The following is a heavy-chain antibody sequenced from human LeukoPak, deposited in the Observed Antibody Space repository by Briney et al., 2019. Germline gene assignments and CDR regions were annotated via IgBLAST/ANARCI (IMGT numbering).Heavy chain of an antibody. J-gene: IGHJ4*02. CDR2: INPNSGGT. Sequence: ASVKVSCKASGYTFTGYYMHWLRQAPGQGLEWMGWINPNSGGTNYAQKFQGRVTMTRDTSISTAYMELSRLRSDDTAVYYCARQFEKAAAGSDPSYYFDYWGQGTLVTVSS. D-gene: IGHD6-13*01. CDR1: GYTFTGYY. CDR3: ARQFEKAAAGSDPSYYFDY. V-gene: IGHV1-2*02.